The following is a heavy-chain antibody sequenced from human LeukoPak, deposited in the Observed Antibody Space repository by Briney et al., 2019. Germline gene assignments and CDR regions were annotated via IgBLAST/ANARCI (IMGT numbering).Heavy chain of an antibody. J-gene: IGHJ4*02. Sequence: GWSLTLSCAASGFTFGSYAMHWVRQAPGKGLEWVAVIAHDETNRFYADSVKGRFTISRDNSMNTLYLQMNILRPEDTAVYFCARDLLPGAPDYFDYWGQGTLVTVSS. CDR1: GFTFGSYA. D-gene: IGHD2-2*01. CDR2: IAHDETNR. V-gene: IGHV3-30*14. CDR3: ARDLLPGAPDYFDY.